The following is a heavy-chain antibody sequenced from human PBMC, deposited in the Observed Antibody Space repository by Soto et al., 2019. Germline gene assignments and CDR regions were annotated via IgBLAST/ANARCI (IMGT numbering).Heavy chain of an antibody. V-gene: IGHV2-5*02. J-gene: IGHJ6*02. D-gene: IGHD2-21*02. CDR2: IYWDDDK. Sequence: QITLKESGPPLVKPTQTLTLTCTFSAFSLSTGGVGVGWIRQPPGKALEWLALIYWDDDKRYSPSLRSRLIITKDTSKNQVVLTMTNMDPVDTATYYCIQSRCGGDCLQSYASYYYYGMDVWGQGTTVTVSS. CDR1: AFSLSTGGVG. CDR3: IQSRCGGDCLQSYASYYYYGMDV.